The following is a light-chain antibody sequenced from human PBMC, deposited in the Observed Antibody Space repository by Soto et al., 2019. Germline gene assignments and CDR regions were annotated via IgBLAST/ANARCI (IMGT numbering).Light chain of an antibody. J-gene: IGKJ1*01. CDR2: KAS. CDR1: QSIGSW. CDR3: QQYNSFSPWT. Sequence: DIQMTQSPSTLSASVGDRVTITCRASQSIGSWLAWYQQKPGKAPKLLIYKASILESGVPSRFSGSGSGTDFTLTISGLQPDDFATYYCQQYNSFSPWTFGQGTKVEIK. V-gene: IGKV1-5*03.